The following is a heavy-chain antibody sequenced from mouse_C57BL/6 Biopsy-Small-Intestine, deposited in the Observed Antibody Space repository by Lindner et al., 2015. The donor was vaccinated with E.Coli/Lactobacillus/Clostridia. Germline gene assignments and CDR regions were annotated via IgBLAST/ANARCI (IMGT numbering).Heavy chain of an antibody. CDR1: GYTFTDYN. CDR2: IYPNNGGT. J-gene: IGHJ3*01. Sequence: VQLQESGPELVKPGASVKISCKASGYTFTDYNMEWVKQSHGKSLEWIGYIYPNNGGTGYNQKFKSKATLTVDKSSSTAYMELHSLTSEDSAVYYCARSESTIAWGFAYWGQGTLVTVSA. CDR3: ARSESTIAWGFAY. D-gene: IGHD6-1*01. V-gene: IGHV1-34*02.